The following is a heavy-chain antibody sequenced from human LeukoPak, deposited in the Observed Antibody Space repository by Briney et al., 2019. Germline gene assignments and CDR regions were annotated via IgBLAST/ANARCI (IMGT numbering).Heavy chain of an antibody. CDR2: IYYSGYT. Sequence: PSETLSLACTVSGGSISSYYWSWIRQPPGKGLKWIGNIYYSGYTTYSPSLRSRVTISVDTSKNQFSLKLSSVTAADTAVYYCARETSQKGAHYMDVWGKGTTITISS. V-gene: IGHV4-59*01. CDR1: GGSISSYY. CDR3: ARETSQKGAHYMDV. J-gene: IGHJ6*03. D-gene: IGHD3-16*01.